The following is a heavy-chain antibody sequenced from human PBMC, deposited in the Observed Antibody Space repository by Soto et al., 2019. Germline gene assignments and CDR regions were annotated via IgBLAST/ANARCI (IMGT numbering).Heavy chain of an antibody. CDR1: GYSFTSYW. J-gene: IGHJ6*02. D-gene: IGHD6-6*01. Sequence: GESLKISCKGSGYSFTSYWISWVRQMPGKGLEWMGRIDPSDSYTNYSPSFQGHVTISADKSISTAYLQWSSLKASDTAMYYCARHLCELVPYYYYRMDVWGQGNTVTFYS. V-gene: IGHV5-10-1*01. CDR3: ARHLCELVPYYYYRMDV. CDR2: IDPSDSYT.